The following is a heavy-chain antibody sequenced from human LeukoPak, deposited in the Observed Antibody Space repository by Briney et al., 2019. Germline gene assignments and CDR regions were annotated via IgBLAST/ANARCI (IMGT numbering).Heavy chain of an antibody. J-gene: IGHJ4*02. CDR1: GLSLSTTAGG. V-gene: IGHV2-5*01. CDR2: IYGTDDK. D-gene: IGHD2/OR15-2a*01. CDR3: ALESSLYFFDY. Sequence: KESGPTLVKPTQTLTLTCTFSGLSLSTTAGGVGWIRQPPGKALEWLALIYGTDDKRYSPSLQSRLTITKDTSKNQVVFIMTNMDPLDTATYYCALESSLYFFDYWGQGILVTVSS.